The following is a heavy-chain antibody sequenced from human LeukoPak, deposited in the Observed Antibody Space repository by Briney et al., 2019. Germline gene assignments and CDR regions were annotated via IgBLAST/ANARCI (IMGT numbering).Heavy chain of an antibody. CDR2: IYTSGST. CDR3: ARGGGYSSSWPYYYYYMDV. Sequence: PSETLSLTCTVSGDSISSYYWSWIRLPAGQGLEWIGRIYTSGSTNYNPSLKSRVTMSVDTSKNQFSLKLSSVTAADTAVYYCARGGGYSSSWPYYYYYMDVWGKGTTVTISS. J-gene: IGHJ6*03. V-gene: IGHV4-4*07. D-gene: IGHD6-13*01. CDR1: GDSISSYY.